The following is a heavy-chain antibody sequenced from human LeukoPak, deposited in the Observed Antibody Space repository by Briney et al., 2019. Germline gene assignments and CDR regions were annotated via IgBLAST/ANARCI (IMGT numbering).Heavy chain of an antibody. J-gene: IGHJ4*02. CDR1: GFTFSSYS. CDR2: ISSSSSTI. D-gene: IGHD6-19*01. CDR3: ARAPRLAVAGTEFDY. V-gene: IGHV3-48*01. Sequence: GGSLRLSCAASGFTFSSYSTNWVRQAPGKGLEWVSYISSSSSTIYYADSVKGRFTISRDNAKNSLYLQMNSLRAEDTAVYYCARAPRLAVAGTEFDYWGQGTLVTVSS.